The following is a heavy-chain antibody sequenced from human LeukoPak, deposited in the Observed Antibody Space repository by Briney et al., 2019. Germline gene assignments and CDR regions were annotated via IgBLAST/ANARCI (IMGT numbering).Heavy chain of an antibody. V-gene: IGHV4-59*01. J-gene: IGHJ4*02. CDR1: GGSISGDY. CDR2: IHSSGST. CDR3: ARVMTAAYCGGDCHRPFDY. Sequence: SETLSLTCTVSGGSISGDYWSWIRQSPGKGLEWIAYIHSSGSTSYNPSLKSRVTISVDTSKNEFSLKLTSVNAADTAVYYCARVMTAAYCGGDCHRPFDYWGQGTLVTVSS. D-gene: IGHD2-21*01.